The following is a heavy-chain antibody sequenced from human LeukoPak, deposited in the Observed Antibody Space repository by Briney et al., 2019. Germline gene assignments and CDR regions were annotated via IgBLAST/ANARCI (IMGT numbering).Heavy chain of an antibody. D-gene: IGHD6-19*01. Sequence: SQTLSLTCAISGDSVSINTAAWNWIRQSPSRGPEWLGSTFYRSNWYDDYAASVKSLITINPDTSKNQFSLHLKSVTPEDTAVYYCAREVAGTWAFDIWGQGTRVTVSS. V-gene: IGHV6-1*01. J-gene: IGHJ3*02. CDR1: GDSVSINTAA. CDR3: AREVAGTWAFDI. CDR2: TFYRSNWYD.